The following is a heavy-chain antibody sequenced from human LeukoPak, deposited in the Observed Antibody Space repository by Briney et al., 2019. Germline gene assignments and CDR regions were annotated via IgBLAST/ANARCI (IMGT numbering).Heavy chain of an antibody. V-gene: IGHV3-30-3*01. J-gene: IGHJ4*02. CDR2: ISYDGSNK. CDR3: ARDKEAVYFDY. Sequence: GGSLRLSCAASGFTFSSYAMHWVRQAPGKRLEWVAVISYDGSNKYYADSVKGRFTISRDNSKNTLYLQMNSLRAEDTAVYYCARDKEAVYFDYWGQGTLVTVSS. CDR1: GFTFSSYA.